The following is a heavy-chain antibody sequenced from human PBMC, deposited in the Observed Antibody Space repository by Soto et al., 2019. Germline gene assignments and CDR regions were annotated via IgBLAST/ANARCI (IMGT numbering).Heavy chain of an antibody. V-gene: IGHV3-30*18. Sequence: VQLVESGGGVVQPGRSLRLSCAASGFTFSDYAMHWVRQAPGKGLEWVAVVSHDGRNTHYADSVKGRFTSSRESSKKTVSLEMTSLRAEDTAVYYCAKGGRQWLVTSDFNYWGQGALVTVSS. CDR2: VSHDGRNT. D-gene: IGHD6-19*01. CDR3: AKGGRQWLVTSDFNY. CDR1: GFTFSDYA. J-gene: IGHJ4*02.